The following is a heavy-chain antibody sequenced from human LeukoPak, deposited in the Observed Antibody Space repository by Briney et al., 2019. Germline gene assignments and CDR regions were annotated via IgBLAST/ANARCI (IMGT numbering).Heavy chain of an antibody. J-gene: IGHJ4*02. D-gene: IGHD3-22*01. V-gene: IGHV3-30-3*02. CDR1: GFTFSSYA. CDR2: ISYDGSNK. Sequence: PGGSLRLSCAASGFTFSSYAMHWVRQAPGKGLEWVAVISYDGSNKYYADSVKGRFTISRDNSKNTLYLQMNSLRAEDTAVYYCASSVLTPELKWFDFDYWGQGTLVTVSS. CDR3: ASSVLTPELKWFDFDY.